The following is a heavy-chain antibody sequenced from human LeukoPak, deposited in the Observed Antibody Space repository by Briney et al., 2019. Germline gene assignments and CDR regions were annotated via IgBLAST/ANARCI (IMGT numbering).Heavy chain of an antibody. CDR2: MNPNSGNT. J-gene: IGHJ6*02. CDR1: GYTFTSYD. CDR3: ARGLTYYDFWSGEYYYYGMDV. D-gene: IGHD3-3*01. Sequence: ASVKVSCKASGYTFTSYDINWVRQATGQGLEWMGWMNPNSGNTGYAQKFQGRVTMTRNTSISTAYMELSSLRSEDTAVYYCARGLTYYDFWSGEYYYYGMDVWGQGTTVTVSS. V-gene: IGHV1-8*01.